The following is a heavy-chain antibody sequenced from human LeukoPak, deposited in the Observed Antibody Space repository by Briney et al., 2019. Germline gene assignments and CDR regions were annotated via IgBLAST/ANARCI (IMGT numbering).Heavy chain of an antibody. Sequence: GGSLRLSCAASGFTFSSNWMTWVRQPPGKGLEWVANIKPDGGDQYYVNSVKGRFTISRDNAKNSLYLQMNSLRVEDTAVYYCARVVVVLTSRGYWYFDLWGRGTLVAVSS. CDR2: IKPDGGDQ. CDR1: GFTFSSNW. D-gene: IGHD2-21*01. V-gene: IGHV3-7*04. J-gene: IGHJ2*01. CDR3: ARVVVVLTSRGYWYFDL.